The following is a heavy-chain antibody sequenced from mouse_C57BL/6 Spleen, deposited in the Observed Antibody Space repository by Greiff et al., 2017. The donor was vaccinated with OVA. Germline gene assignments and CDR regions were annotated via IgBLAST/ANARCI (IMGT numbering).Heavy chain of an antibody. CDR1: GYTFTDYE. D-gene: IGHD2-12*01. CDR3: TRSGYSYYDRFDY. J-gene: IGHJ2*01. V-gene: IGHV1-15*01. CDR2: IDPETGGT. Sequence: VQLQQSGAELVRPGASVTLSCKASGYTFTDYEMHWVKQTPVHGLEWIGAIDPETGGTAYNQKFKGKAILTADKSSSTAYMELRSLTSEDSAVYYCTRSGYSYYDRFDYWGQGTTLTVSS.